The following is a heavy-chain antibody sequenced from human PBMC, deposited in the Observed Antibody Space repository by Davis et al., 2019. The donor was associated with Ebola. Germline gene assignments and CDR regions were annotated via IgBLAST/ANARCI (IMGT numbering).Heavy chain of an antibody. Sequence: SETLSLTCSVSGGSISTGDHFWTWIRQHPGKGLEWITFIYYSGDTYYNPSLESRVTISVDTAKNQFSLKLRSVTAADTAVYYCARGLRFLEWLLYGGWFDPWGQGTLVTVSS. J-gene: IGHJ5*02. CDR2: IYYSGDT. D-gene: IGHD3-3*01. CDR3: ARGLRFLEWLLYGGWFDP. CDR1: GGSISTGDHF. V-gene: IGHV4-31*03.